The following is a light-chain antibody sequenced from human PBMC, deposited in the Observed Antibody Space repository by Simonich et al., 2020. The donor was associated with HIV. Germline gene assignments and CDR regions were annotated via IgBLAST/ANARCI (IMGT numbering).Light chain of an antibody. V-gene: IGKV3-15*01. J-gene: IGKJ3*01. CDR2: GAS. CDR3: QHYNNGPLT. Sequence: EIVMTQSPATLSVSPGERATLSCRASQSVSSNLAWYQQKPGQAPRLLIYGASTRATGIPARFSGRGSGTEFTLTISSMQSEDFADYYCQHYNNGPLTFGPGTKVDIK. CDR1: QSVSSN.